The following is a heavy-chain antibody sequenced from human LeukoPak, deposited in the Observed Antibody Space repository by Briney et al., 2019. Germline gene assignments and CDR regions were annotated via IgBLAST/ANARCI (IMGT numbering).Heavy chain of an antibody. CDR1: GFTFSRYE. D-gene: IGHD2-8*01. J-gene: IGHJ4*02. CDR2: IYTSGRST. V-gene: IGHV3-48*03. Sequence: GGSLRLSCAASGFTFSRYEINWVRQAPGKGLEWVSYIYTSGRSTNYADSVKGRFTISRDNTKNSMYLQMNSLRVEDTAVYYCGRNGLLANGYFDYWGQGTLVTVSS. CDR3: GRNGLLANGYFDY.